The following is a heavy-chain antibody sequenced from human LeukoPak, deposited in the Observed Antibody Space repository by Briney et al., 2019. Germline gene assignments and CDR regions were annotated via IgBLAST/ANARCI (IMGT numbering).Heavy chain of an antibody. J-gene: IGHJ4*02. D-gene: IGHD6-19*01. CDR2: IGTAGDT. CDR1: GFTFSSYD. Sequence: GSLRLSCAASGFTFSSYDMHWARQATGKGLEWVSAIGTAGDTYYPGSVKGRFTISRENAKNSLYLQMNSLRAGDTAVYYCARVATVAGVYYFDYWGQGTLVTVSS. CDR3: ARVATVAGVYYFDY. V-gene: IGHV3-13*01.